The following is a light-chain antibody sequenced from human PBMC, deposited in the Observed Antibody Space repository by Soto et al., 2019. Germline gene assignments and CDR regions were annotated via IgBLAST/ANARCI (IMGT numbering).Light chain of an antibody. J-gene: IGKJ1*01. CDR3: QQYNNWPRT. CDR2: GAS. V-gene: IGKV3D-15*01. CDR1: QNVNNY. Sequence: EIVLTQSPGTLSLSPGQRATLSCRASQNVNNYLAWYQHKPGQAPRLLIYGASSRATGIPDRISGSGSGTEFTLTISSLQSEDFAVYYCQQYNNWPRTFGQGTKVEIK.